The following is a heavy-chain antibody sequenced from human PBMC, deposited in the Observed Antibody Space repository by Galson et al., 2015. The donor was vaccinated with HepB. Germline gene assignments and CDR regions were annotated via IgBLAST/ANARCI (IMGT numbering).Heavy chain of an antibody. CDR2: ISYDGSNK. Sequence: SLRLSCAASGFTFSSYGMHWVRQAPGKGLEWVAVISYDGSNKYYADSVKGRFTISRDNSKNTLYLQMNSLRAEDTAVYYCARERETGTTLDYWGQGTLVTVSS. CDR3: ARERETGTTLDY. V-gene: IGHV3-30*03. D-gene: IGHD1-7*01. J-gene: IGHJ4*02. CDR1: GFTFSSYG.